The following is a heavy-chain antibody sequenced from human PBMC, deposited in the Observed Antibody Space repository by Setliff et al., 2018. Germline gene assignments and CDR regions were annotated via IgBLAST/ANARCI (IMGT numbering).Heavy chain of an antibody. D-gene: IGHD1-26*01. J-gene: IGHJ4*02. CDR3: GRHLGPWDPVDF. V-gene: IGHV4-61*09. CDR1: GDSISSRTHY. CDR2: WYTSGIT. Sequence: TLSLTCTVSGDSISSRTHYWSWIRQPAGKGLEWIGHWYTSGITNYNPSLKSQVTISVDTSKNQVSLRLVSVTAADTAIYYCGRHLGPWDPVDFWGQGTLVTVSS.